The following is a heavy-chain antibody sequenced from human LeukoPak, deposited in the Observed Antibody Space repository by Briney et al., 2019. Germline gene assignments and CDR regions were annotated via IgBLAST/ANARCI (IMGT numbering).Heavy chain of an antibody. J-gene: IGHJ4*02. D-gene: IGHD3-22*01. CDR2: ISAYNGNT. V-gene: IGHV1-18*01. CDR3: ARDVEPYYYDSSGYSPFDY. CDR1: GYTFTSYG. Sequence: ASVKVSCKASGYTFTSYGISWVRQAPGQGLEWMGWISAYNGNTNYAQKLQGRVTMTTDTSTNTAYMELRSLRSDDTAVYYCARDVEPYYYDSSGYSPFDYWGQGTLVTVSS.